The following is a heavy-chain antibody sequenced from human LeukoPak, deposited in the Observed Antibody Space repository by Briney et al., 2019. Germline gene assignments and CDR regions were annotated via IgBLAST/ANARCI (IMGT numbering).Heavy chain of an antibody. D-gene: IGHD3-22*01. CDR2: IWYDGSNK. CDR1: GFTFSSYG. Sequence: PGRSLRLSCAASGFTFSSYGMHWVRQAPGKGLEWVAVIWYDGSNKYYVDSVKGRFTISRDNSKNTLYLQMNSLRAEDTAVYYCARDQGSGYSFFDYWGQGTLVTVSS. V-gene: IGHV3-33*01. CDR3: ARDQGSGYSFFDY. J-gene: IGHJ4*02.